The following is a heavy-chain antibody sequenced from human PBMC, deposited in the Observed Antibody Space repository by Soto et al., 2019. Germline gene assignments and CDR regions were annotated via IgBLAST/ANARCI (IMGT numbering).Heavy chain of an antibody. D-gene: IGHD3-9*01. CDR3: VHRHVLRYFD. J-gene: IGHJ1*01. CDR1: GFSLTTSGVG. Sequence: QITLKESGPALVRPTQTLTLTCSFAGFSLTTSGVGVGWIRQPPGKALEWLALIYWDDDKSYNPSLKSRLAITTDTSKNQVVLSLTNVDPVDTATYYCVHRHVLRYFDWGQGTLVTVSS. CDR2: IYWDDDK. V-gene: IGHV2-5*02.